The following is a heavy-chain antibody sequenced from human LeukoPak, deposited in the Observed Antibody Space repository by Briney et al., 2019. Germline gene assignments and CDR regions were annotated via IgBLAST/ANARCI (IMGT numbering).Heavy chain of an antibody. V-gene: IGHV4-39*07. CDR3: ARALPLGYCSSTSCYTWFDP. CDR1: GGSISSSSYY. CDR2: IYYSGST. J-gene: IGHJ5*02. Sequence: SETLSLTCTVSGGSISSSSYYWGWIRQPPGTGLEWIGSIYYSGSTYYNPSLKSRVTISVDTSKNQFSLKLSSVTAADTAVYYRARALPLGYCSSTSCYTWFDPWGQGTLVTVSS. D-gene: IGHD2-2*02.